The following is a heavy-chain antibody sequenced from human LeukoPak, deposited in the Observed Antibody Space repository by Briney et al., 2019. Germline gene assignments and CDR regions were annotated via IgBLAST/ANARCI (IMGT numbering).Heavy chain of an antibody. D-gene: IGHD2-21*02. CDR3: ARSVVVTASQGFDY. CDR2: ISAYNGNT. CDR1: GYTFTSYG. J-gene: IGHJ4*02. Sequence: GASVKVSCKASGYTFTSYGISWMRQAPGQGLEWMGWISAYNGNTNYAQKLQGRVTMTTDTSTSTAYMELRSLRSDDTAVYYCARSVVVTASQGFDYWGQGTLVTVSS. V-gene: IGHV1-18*01.